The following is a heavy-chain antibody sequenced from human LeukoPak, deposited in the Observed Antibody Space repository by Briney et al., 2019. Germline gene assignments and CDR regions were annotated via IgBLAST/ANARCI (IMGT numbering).Heavy chain of an antibody. V-gene: IGHV6-1*01. Sequence: SQTLSLTCAISGDSVSSNSAAWNWIRQSPSRGLEWLGRTYYRSKWYKDYAISVKSRIIINPDTSKNQFSLQLNSVTPEDTAVYYCARATITFGGVIVIDYWGQGTLITVSS. J-gene: IGHJ4*02. CDR1: GDSVSSNSAA. CDR3: ARATITFGGVIVIDY. D-gene: IGHD3-16*02. CDR2: TYYRSKWYK.